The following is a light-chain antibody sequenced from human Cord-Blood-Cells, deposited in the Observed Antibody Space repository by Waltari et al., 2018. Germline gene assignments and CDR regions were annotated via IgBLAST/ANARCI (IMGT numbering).Light chain of an antibody. CDR3: SSYTSSSTYV. J-gene: IGLJ1*01. V-gene: IGLV2-14*01. Sequence: QSALTQPASVSGSPGQSITISCTGTSSDVGGYNYVSWYQPHPGKAPKLMIYGVSKRPSGVSNRFSGSKSGNTASLTISGLQAEDEADYYCSSYTSSSTYVFGTGTKVTVL. CDR1: SSDVGGYNY. CDR2: GVS.